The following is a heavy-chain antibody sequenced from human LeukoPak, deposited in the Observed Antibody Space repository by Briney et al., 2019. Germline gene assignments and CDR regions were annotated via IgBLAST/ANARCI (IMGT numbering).Heavy chain of an antibody. D-gene: IGHD6-6*01. V-gene: IGHV3-53*01. CDR1: GFTVSSNY. CDR3: ARDFTTSSTAYFQH. Sequence: GGSLRLSCAASGFTVSSNYMSWVRQAPGKGLEWVSVIYSGGTTYYADSVQGRFTISRDNSKNTLYLQMNSLRAEDTAVYYCARDFTTSSTAYFQHWGQGTLVTVSS. J-gene: IGHJ1*01. CDR2: IYSGGTT.